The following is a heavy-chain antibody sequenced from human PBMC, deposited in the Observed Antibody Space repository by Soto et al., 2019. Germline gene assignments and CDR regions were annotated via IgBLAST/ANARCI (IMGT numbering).Heavy chain of an antibody. CDR3: ARWVEGYGDLYFDY. Sequence: GGSLTLSCAASGFTFSSYSMNWVRQAPGKGLEWVSSISSSSSYIYYADSVKGRFTISRDNAKNSLYLQMNSLRAEDTAVYYCARWVEGYGDLYFDYWGQGTLVTVSS. CDR1: GFTFSSYS. D-gene: IGHD4-17*01. V-gene: IGHV3-21*01. J-gene: IGHJ4*02. CDR2: ISSSSSYI.